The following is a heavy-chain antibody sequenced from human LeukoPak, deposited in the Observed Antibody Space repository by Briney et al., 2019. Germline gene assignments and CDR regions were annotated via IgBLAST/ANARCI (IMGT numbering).Heavy chain of an antibody. Sequence: SETLSLTCTVSGGSISSSSYYWGWIRQPPGKGLEWIGSIYYSGSTYYNPSLKSRVTISVDTSKNQFSLKLSSVTAADTAVYYCAREGNSSSWYNRGPPGYWGQGTLVTVSS. CDR2: IYYSGST. CDR3: AREGNSSSWYNRGPPGY. CDR1: GGSISSSSYY. D-gene: IGHD6-13*01. J-gene: IGHJ4*02. V-gene: IGHV4-39*07.